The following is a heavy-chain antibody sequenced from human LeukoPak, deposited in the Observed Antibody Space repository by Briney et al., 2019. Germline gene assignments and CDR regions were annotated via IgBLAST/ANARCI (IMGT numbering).Heavy chain of an antibody. V-gene: IGHV3-30*02. CDR2: IRYDGSNK. CDR1: GFTFSSYG. D-gene: IGHD3-10*01. Sequence: GGSLRLSCAASGFTFSSYGMHWVRQAPGKGLEWAAFIRYDGSNKYYADSVKGRFTISRDNSKNTLYLQMNSLRAEDTAVYYCAKDTYYYGSGSYYNLADYWGQGTLVTVSS. J-gene: IGHJ4*02. CDR3: AKDTYYYGSGSYYNLADY.